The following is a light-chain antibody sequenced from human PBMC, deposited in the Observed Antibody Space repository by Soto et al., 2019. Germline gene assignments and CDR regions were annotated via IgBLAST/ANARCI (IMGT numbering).Light chain of an antibody. Sequence: QSVLTQPRSVSGSPGQSVTISCTGTSSDVGGYNYVSWYQQHPGKAPRLMIYDVSKRPSGVPDRFSGSKSGNTASLTISRLQAADEADYYCCSYAGTVVFGGGTKLTVL. CDR2: DVS. V-gene: IGLV2-11*01. J-gene: IGLJ2*01. CDR3: CSYAGTVV. CDR1: SSDVGGYNY.